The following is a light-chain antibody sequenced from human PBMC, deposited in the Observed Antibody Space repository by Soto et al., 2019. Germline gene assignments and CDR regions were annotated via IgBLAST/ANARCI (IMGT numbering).Light chain of an antibody. Sequence: QSALTQPPSASGSPGQSVTISCTGTSSDVGAYNYVSWYQQYPGKAPKLMIYEVSKRPSGVPDCFSGSKSGKTASLTVSGLQPEDEADYYCTSYAGSDIWVFGGGTKLTV. V-gene: IGLV2-8*01. J-gene: IGLJ3*02. CDR3: TSYAGSDIWV. CDR2: EVS. CDR1: SSDVGAYNY.